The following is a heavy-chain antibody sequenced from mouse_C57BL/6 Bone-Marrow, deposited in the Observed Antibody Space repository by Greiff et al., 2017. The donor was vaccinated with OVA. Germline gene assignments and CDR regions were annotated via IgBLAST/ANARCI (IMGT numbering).Heavy chain of an antibody. V-gene: IGHV2-6-1*01. CDR1: GFSLTSYG. J-gene: IGHJ1*03. D-gene: IGHD2-3*01. CDR3: ARHRGVTYWYFDV. Sequence: QVQLKESGPGLVAPSQSLSIACTVSGFSLTSYGVHWVRQPPGKGLEWLVVIWSDGSTTYNSALKSRLSISKDNSKSQVFLKMNSLQTDDTAMYYCARHRGVTYWYFDVWGTGTTVTVSS. CDR2: IWSDGST.